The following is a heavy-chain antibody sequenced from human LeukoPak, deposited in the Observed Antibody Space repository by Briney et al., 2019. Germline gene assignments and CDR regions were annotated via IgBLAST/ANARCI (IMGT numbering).Heavy chain of an antibody. V-gene: IGHV3-30*18. CDR1: GFTFSSYG. CDR2: ISYDGSNK. Sequence: GGSLRLSCAASGFTFSSYGMHWGRQAPGKGLEWVAVISYDGSNKYYADSVKGRFTISRDNSKNTLYLQMNSLRAEDTAVYYCAKHGSGSYYNSNYFDYWGQGTLVTVSS. D-gene: IGHD3-10*01. CDR3: AKHGSGSYYNSNYFDY. J-gene: IGHJ4*02.